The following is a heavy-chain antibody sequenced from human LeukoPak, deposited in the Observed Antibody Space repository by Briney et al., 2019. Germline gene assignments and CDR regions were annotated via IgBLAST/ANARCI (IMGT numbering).Heavy chain of an antibody. CDR3: AREAVAGTHWFDP. CDR2: INPNSGGT. Sequence: ASVKVSCKASGYTFTGYYMHWVRQAPGQGLEWMGWINPNSGGTNYAQKFQGRVTMTRDTSISTAYMELSRLRSDDTAVYYCAREAVAGTHWFDPWGQGTLVTVSS. J-gene: IGHJ5*02. V-gene: IGHV1-2*02. D-gene: IGHD6-19*01. CDR1: GYTFTGYY.